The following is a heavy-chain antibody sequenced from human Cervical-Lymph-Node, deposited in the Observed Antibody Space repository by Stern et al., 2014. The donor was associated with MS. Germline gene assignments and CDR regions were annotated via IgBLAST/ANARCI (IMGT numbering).Heavy chain of an antibody. J-gene: IGHJ4*02. D-gene: IGHD4-17*01. CDR1: GDSINSGDFH. CDR3: ARMKTGLRENRGFDF. V-gene: IGHV4-30-4*01. Sequence: QVQLQESGPGLVKPSETLFLTCTVSGDSINSGDFHWSWVRQSPGKGLEWIGYIYYSGRNYNNPSLKSRVAMSIDTSTNQFSLNLTSVTAADTALYFCARMKTGLRENRGFDFWGQGTQVTVSS. CDR2: IYYSGRN.